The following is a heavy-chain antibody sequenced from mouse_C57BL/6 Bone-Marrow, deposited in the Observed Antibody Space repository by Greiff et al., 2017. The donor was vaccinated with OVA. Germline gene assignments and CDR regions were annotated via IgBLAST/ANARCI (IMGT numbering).Heavy chain of an antibody. J-gene: IGHJ2*01. CDR3: ASQGRGIYYGYDADYFDY. CDR1: GYTFTSYW. D-gene: IGHD2-2*01. Sequence: QVQLQQSGTELVKPGASVKLSCKASGYTFTSYWMHWVKQRPGQGLEWIGNINPSNGGTNYNEKFKSKATLTVDKSSSTAYMQLSSLTSEDSAVYYCASQGRGIYYGYDADYFDYWGQGTTLTVSS. V-gene: IGHV1-53*01. CDR2: INPSNGGT.